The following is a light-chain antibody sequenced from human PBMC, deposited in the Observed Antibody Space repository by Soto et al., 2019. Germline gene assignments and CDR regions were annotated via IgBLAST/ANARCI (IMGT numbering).Light chain of an antibody. CDR2: GAF. J-gene: IGKJ5*01. CDR1: QSVSSD. Sequence: EIVTTQSPVTLSVSPGERATLSCRTSQSVSSDLAWYQQKPGQAPRLLIYGAFNRATGVPARFSGSGSGTEFTLTISSLQSEDSAVYYCQQYNNWPPITFGQGPRLEIK. V-gene: IGKV3-15*01. CDR3: QQYNNWPPIT.